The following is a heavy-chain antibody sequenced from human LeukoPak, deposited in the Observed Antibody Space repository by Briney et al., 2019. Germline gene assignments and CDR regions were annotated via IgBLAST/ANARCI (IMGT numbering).Heavy chain of an antibody. Sequence: PGGSLRLSCAASGFAFSSFAMHWVRQSPGKGLEWVAVISYDGRSEYYADSVRGRFSVSRDSSRNTLYLQMNSLRDEDTAVYYCARDATAGLFDFWGQGTLVTVSS. CDR2: ISYDGRSE. J-gene: IGHJ4*02. CDR3: ARDATAGLFDF. D-gene: IGHD6-13*01. V-gene: IGHV3-30*03. CDR1: GFAFSSFA.